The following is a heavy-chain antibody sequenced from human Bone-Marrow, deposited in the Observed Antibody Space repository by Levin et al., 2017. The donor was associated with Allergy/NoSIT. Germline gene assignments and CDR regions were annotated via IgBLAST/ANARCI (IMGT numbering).Heavy chain of an antibody. J-gene: IGHJ4*02. D-gene: IGHD3-22*01. CDR2: LSWNSGSI. CDR1: GFTFDDSG. V-gene: IGHV3-9*01. Sequence: LSLTCAASGFTFDDSGMHWVRQVPGKGLEWVSGLSWNSGSIGYAESVRGRFTISRDNAEKFLYLEMNNLKTEDTALYYCARGHYSSGYLYHFDYWGQGIMVTVSS. CDR3: ARGHYSSGYLYHFDY.